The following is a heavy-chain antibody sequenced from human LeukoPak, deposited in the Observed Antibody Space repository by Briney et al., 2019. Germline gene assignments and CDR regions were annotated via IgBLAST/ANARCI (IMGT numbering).Heavy chain of an antibody. V-gene: IGHV3-48*01. CDR2: ISLTTTTV. CDR3: ARDGDWAFDY. J-gene: IGHJ4*02. Sequence: PGGPLRLSCAASGFTFSSSYSMNWVRQAPGKGLEWVAHISLTTTTVSYADSVKGRFTMSRDNAKNSLFLQMNSLRAEDTAVYYCARDGDWAFDYWGQGTLVTVSS. D-gene: IGHD2-21*02. CDR1: GFTFSSSYS.